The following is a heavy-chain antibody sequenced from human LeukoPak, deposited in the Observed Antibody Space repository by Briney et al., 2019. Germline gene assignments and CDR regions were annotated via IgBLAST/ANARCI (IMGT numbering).Heavy chain of an antibody. Sequence: ASVKVSCKASGYTFTDFHIHWVRQAPGQGLEWMGYINPNSGGPNSAQKFQGRITLTRDTSISTAYMELSRLRSEDTAVYYCARADDYGDNSFDYWGQGTLVTVSS. CDR2: INPNSGGP. CDR3: ARADDYGDNSFDY. CDR1: GYTFTDFH. J-gene: IGHJ4*02. D-gene: IGHD4-17*01. V-gene: IGHV1-2*02.